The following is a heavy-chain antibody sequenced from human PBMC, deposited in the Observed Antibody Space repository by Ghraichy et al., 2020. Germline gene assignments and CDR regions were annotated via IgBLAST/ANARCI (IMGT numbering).Heavy chain of an antibody. CDR1: GFTFSSYA. CDR2: ISYDGSNK. Sequence: GGSLRLSCAASGFTFSSYAMHWVRQAPGKGLEWVAVISYDGSNKYYADSVKGRFTISRDNSKNTLYLQMNSLRAEDTAVYYCARGRGGEQWLGGFDYWGQGTLVTVSS. V-gene: IGHV3-30*04. D-gene: IGHD6-19*01. J-gene: IGHJ4*02. CDR3: ARGRGGEQWLGGFDY.